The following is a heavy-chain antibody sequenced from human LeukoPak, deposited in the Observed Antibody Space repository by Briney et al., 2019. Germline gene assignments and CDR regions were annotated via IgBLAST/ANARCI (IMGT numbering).Heavy chain of an antibody. CDR1: GGTFSSYA. CDR3: ARGVPAAMHSYYYGMDV. CDR2: IIPILGIA. V-gene: IGHV1-69*04. Sequence: ASVTVSCKASGGTFSSYASSWVRQAPGQGLEWMGRIIPILGIANYAQKFQGRVTITADKSTSTAYMELSSLRSEDTAVYYCARGVPAAMHSYYYGMDVWGQGTTVTVSS. J-gene: IGHJ6*02. D-gene: IGHD2-2*01.